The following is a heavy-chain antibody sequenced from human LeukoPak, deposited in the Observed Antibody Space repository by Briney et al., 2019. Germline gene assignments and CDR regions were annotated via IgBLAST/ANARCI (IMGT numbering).Heavy chain of an antibody. CDR2: INPSGGST. D-gene: IGHD3-3*01. J-gene: IGHJ4*02. Sequence: EASVKVSCKASGYTFTSYAMNWVRQAPGQGLEWMGIINPSGGSTSYAQKFQGRVTMTRDMSTSTVYMELSSLRSEDTAVYYCARDVRFAKIDYWGQGTLVTVSS. CDR3: ARDVRFAKIDY. CDR1: GYTFTSYA. V-gene: IGHV1-46*01.